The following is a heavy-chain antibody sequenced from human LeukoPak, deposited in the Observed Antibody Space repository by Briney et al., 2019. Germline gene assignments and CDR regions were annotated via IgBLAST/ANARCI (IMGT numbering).Heavy chain of an antibody. D-gene: IGHD5-18*01. J-gene: IGHJ4*02. Sequence: ASVKVSCKASGYTFTDHYMHWVRQAPGQGLEWMGWINPKSGGTAHAQKFQGSVTMTRDTSISTAYMELSRLRSDDTAVYYCARDLGYAKTDPLYYFDSWGQGTLVTVSS. CDR2: INPKSGGT. V-gene: IGHV1-2*02. CDR3: ARDLGYAKTDPLYYFDS. CDR1: GYTFTDHY.